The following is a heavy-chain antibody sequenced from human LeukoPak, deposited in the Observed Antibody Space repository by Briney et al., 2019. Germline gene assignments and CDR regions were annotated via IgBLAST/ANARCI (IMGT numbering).Heavy chain of an antibody. J-gene: IGHJ4*02. CDR3: ARDYVTPGITGTTSPLDY. Sequence: GGSLRLSCAASGFTFDDYAMHWVRQAPGKGLEWVSLIREDGRTTYYVDSVKGRFAISRDNSKNTLYLQMNSLRADDTAVYYCARDYVTPGITGTTSPLDYWGQGILVSVSS. CDR2: IREDGRTT. V-gene: IGHV3-43*02. D-gene: IGHD1-7*01. CDR1: GFTFDDYA.